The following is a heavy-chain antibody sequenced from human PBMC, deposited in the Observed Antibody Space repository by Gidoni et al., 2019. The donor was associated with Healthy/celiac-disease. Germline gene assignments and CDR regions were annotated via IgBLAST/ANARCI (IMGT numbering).Heavy chain of an antibody. V-gene: IGHV4-61*02. CDR3: ARGYDFWSGPEVPDYYYGMDV. CDR1: GGSISIGSYY. CDR2: IYTSGST. J-gene: IGHJ6*02. Sequence: QVQLQESGPGLVKPSQTLSLTCTVSGGSISIGSYYWSWIRQPAGKGLEWIGRIYTSGSTNYNPSLKSRVTISVDTSKNQFSLKLSSVTAADTAVYYCARGYDFWSGPEVPDYYYGMDVWGQGTTVTVSS. D-gene: IGHD3-3*01.